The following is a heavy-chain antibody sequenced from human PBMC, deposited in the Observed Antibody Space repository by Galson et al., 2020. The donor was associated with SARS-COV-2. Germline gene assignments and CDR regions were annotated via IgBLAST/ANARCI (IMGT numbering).Heavy chain of an antibody. Sequence: GGSLRLSCAASGFTFSSYSMNWVRQAPGKGLEWVSSISSSSSYIFYADSVKGRFTISRDNAKNSLYLQMHSLRAEDTAVYHCARDCSGGSCYRGYYIGMDVWGQGTTVTVSS. CDR1: GFTFSSYS. V-gene: IGHV3-21*01. D-gene: IGHD2-15*01. CDR3: ARDCSGGSCYRGYYIGMDV. J-gene: IGHJ6*02. CDR2: ISSSSSYI.